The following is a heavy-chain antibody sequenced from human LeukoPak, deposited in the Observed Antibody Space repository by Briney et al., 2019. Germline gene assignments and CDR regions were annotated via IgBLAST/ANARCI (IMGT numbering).Heavy chain of an antibody. CDR2: IYYSGST. V-gene: IGHV4-59*08. CDR1: GGSISSYY. Sequence: SETLSLTCTVSGGSISSYYWSWIRQPPGKGLEWIGYIYYSGSTNYNPSLKSRVTISVDTSKNQFSLKLSSVTAADTAVYYCARQPPRLGWFDPWGQGTLVTVSS. J-gene: IGHJ5*02. CDR3: ARQPPRLGWFDP.